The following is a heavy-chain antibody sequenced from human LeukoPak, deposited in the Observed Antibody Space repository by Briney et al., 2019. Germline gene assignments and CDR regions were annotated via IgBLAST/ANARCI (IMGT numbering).Heavy chain of an antibody. CDR2: ISSSSSYI. D-gene: IGHD1-26*01. J-gene: IGHJ4*02. CDR1: GFTFSSYS. CDR3: ARDSGGYSPEIDY. V-gene: IGHV3-21*01. Sequence: GGSLRLSCEASGFTFSSYSMNWVRQAPGKGLEWVSSISSSSSYIYYADSVKGRFTISRDNAKNSLYLQMNSLRAEDTAVYYCARDSGGYSPEIDYWGQGTLVTVSS.